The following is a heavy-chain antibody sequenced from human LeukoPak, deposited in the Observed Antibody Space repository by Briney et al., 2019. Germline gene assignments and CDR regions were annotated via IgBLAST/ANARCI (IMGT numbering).Heavy chain of an antibody. CDR1: GFTFSDYY. V-gene: IGHV3-11*01. CDR3: ARTYFYDSSGYLAEY. Sequence: GGSLRLSCAASGFTFSDYYMSWIRQARGKGLEWVSYISSSGSTIYYADSVKGRFTISRDNAKNSLYLQMNSLRAEDTAVYYCARTYFYDSSGYLAEYRGQGTLVTVSS. J-gene: IGHJ4*02. D-gene: IGHD3-22*01. CDR2: ISSSGSTI.